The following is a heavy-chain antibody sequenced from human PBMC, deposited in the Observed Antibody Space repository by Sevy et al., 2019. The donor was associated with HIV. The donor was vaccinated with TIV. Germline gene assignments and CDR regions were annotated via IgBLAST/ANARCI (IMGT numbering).Heavy chain of an antibody. CDR2: IYYSGST. CDR1: GGSISSYY. D-gene: IGHD1-26*01. J-gene: IGHJ3*02. V-gene: IGHV4-59*01. CDR3: ARDKSIVGATGDFDAFDI. Sequence: SETLSLTCTVSGGSISSYYWSWIRQPPGKGLEWIGYIYYSGSTNYNPSLKSRVTISVDTSKNQFSLKLSPVTAADTAVYYCARDKSIVGATGDFDAFDIWGQGTMVTVSS.